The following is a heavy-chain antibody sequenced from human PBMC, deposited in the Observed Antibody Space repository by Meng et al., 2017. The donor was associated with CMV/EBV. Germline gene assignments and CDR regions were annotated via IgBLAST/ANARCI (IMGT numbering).Heavy chain of an antibody. D-gene: IGHD2-2*01. J-gene: IGHJ4*02. CDR3: ARVGGDIVVVPALGYFDY. V-gene: IGHV4-34*01. CDR2: INHSGST. CDR1: GGSFSGYY. Sequence: SQTLSLTCAVYGGSFSGYYWSWIRQPPGKGLEWIGEINHSGSTNYNPSLKSRATISVDTSKNQFSLKLSSVTAADTAVYYCARVGGDIVVVPALGYFDYWGQGTLVTVSS.